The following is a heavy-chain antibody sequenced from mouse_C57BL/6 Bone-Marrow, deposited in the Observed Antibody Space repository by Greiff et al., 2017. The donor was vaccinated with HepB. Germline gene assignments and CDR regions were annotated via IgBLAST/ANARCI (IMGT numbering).Heavy chain of an antibody. CDR1: GFTFSDYG. CDR3: ARDYRTGFDY. J-gene: IGHJ2*01. Sequence: EVKLEESGGGLVKPGGSLKLSCAASGFTFSDYGMHWVRQAPEKGLEWVAYISSGSSTIYYADTVKGRFTISRDNAKNTLFLQMTSLRSEDTAMYYCARDYRTGFDYWGQGTTLTVSS. V-gene: IGHV5-17*01. CDR2: ISSGSSTI. D-gene: IGHD2-4*01.